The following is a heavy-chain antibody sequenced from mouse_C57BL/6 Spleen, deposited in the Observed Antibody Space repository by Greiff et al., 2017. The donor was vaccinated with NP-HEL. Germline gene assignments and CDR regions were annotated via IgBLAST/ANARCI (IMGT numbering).Heavy chain of an antibody. J-gene: IGHJ2*01. CDR3: ARTGTGASYYFDY. D-gene: IGHD4-1*01. CDR2: ISSGSSTI. V-gene: IGHV5-17*01. Sequence: EVKLVESGGGLVKPGGSLKLSCAASGFTFSDYGMHWVRQAPEKGLEWVAYISSGSSTIYYADTVKGRFTISRDNAKNTLFLQMTSLRSEDTAMYYCARTGTGASYYFDYWGQGTTLTVSS. CDR1: GFTFSDYG.